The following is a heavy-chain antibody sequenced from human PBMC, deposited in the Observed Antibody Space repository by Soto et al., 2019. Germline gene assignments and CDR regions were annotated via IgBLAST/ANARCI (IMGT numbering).Heavy chain of an antibody. CDR2: ISKSSTTI. Sequence: GGTLRLSCIASGFTLSTYSMTWVRQAPGKGLEWLSYISKSSTTINYADSVKGRFTISRDNAKNSVYLEMSSLRDEDSAVYYCARDPPNFYYYGMDVWGQGTTVTVSS. CDR1: GFTLSTYS. J-gene: IGHJ6*02. V-gene: IGHV3-48*02. CDR3: ARDPPNFYYYGMDV.